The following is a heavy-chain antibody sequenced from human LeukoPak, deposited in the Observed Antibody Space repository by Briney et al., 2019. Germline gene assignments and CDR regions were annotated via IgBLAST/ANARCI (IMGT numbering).Heavy chain of an antibody. CDR2: VAYSGST. CDR3: ARTVSGYYFDA. CDR1: GGSINSYY. D-gene: IGHD5-12*01. J-gene: IGHJ5*02. Sequence: PSETLSLTRTVSGGSINSYYWSWIRQPPGKGLEWIGYVAYSGSTNYNPSLKSRVTISLDTSKNQFSLKLSSVTAADTAVYYCARTVSGYYFDAWGPGTLVTVSS. V-gene: IGHV4-59*01.